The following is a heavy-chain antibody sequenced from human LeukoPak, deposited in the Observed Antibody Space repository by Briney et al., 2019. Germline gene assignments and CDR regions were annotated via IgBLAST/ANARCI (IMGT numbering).Heavy chain of an antibody. J-gene: IGHJ6*02. D-gene: IGHD6-6*01. Sequence: GGSLRLSCAASGFTFSSYAMSWARQAPGKGLEWVSAISGSGGSTYYADSVKGRFTISRDNSKNTLYLQMNSLRAEDTAVYYCANLYSSSSLYYYGMDVWGQGTTVTVSS. CDR3: ANLYSSSSLYYYGMDV. CDR2: ISGSGGST. V-gene: IGHV3-23*01. CDR1: GFTFSSYA.